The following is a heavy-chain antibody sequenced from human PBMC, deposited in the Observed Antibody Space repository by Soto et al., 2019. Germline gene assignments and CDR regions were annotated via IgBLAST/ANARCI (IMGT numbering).Heavy chain of an antibody. Sequence: EVRLVESGGGLVQPGGSLKLSCAASGFIFSGSAIHWVRQASGKGLEWVGRIRRRANNFATSSTASVKGRFTFSRDDSKNTAYLQMNTLKPEDTAVYYCARGQGAAIGDYYYHGMDVWGQGTTVTVSS. CDR2: IRRRANNFAT. V-gene: IGHV3-73*02. J-gene: IGHJ6*02. CDR3: ARGQGAAIGDYYYHGMDV. CDR1: GFIFSGSA. D-gene: IGHD2-2*02.